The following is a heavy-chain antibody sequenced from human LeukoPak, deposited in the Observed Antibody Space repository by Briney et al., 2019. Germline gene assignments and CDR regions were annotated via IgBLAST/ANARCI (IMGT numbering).Heavy chain of an antibody. D-gene: IGHD2-15*01. Sequence: PSQTLSLTCTVSGGSISSGDYYWSWIRQPPGKGPEWIGYTHYSGRTYYNPSLKSRLTISADTSKNQFSLRLSSVTAADTAVYYCARTYCSGGTCYGLDYWGQGTLLTVSS. CDR3: ARTYCSGGTCYGLDY. J-gene: IGHJ4*02. CDR2: THYSGRT. V-gene: IGHV4-30-4*08. CDR1: GGSISSGDYY.